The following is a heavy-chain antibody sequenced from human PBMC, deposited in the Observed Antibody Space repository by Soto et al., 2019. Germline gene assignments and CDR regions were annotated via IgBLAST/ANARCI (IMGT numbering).Heavy chain of an antibody. CDR3: ARDSFQSIVVVVAATTGFDP. D-gene: IGHD2-15*01. CDR2: IYHSGST. Sequence: PSETVSLNCAISGYSISSGYYWGWIRQPPGKGLEWIGSIYHSGSTYYNPSLKSRVTISVDTSKNQFSLKLSSVTAADTAVYYCARDSFQSIVVVVAATTGFDPWGQGTLVTVSS. V-gene: IGHV4-38-2*02. CDR1: GYSISSGYY. J-gene: IGHJ5*02.